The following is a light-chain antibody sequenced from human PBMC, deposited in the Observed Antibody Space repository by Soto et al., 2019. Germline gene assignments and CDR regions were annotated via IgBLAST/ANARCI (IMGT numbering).Light chain of an antibody. Sequence: DIVMTQSPATLSVSPGETASLSCRANREVSSNVVWYQHKSGQSPRVLVYGASIRATGVPDRFSGSGSGTDFTLTINSLAPEDFAIYYCHQRQSWPRTFGQGTKVEIK. CDR1: REVSSN. V-gene: IGKV3-15*01. J-gene: IGKJ1*01. CDR2: GAS. CDR3: HQRQSWPRT.